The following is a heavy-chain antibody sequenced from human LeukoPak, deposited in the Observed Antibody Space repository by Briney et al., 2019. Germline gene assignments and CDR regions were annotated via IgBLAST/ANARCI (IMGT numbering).Heavy chain of an antibody. V-gene: IGHV3-23*01. CDR1: GFTFSTYA. CDR3: AKVPGGQQLALWYFDL. CDR2: ISGSGGTT. Sequence: PGGSLRLFCAASGFTFSTYAMNWVRQAPGKGLEWVSFISGSGGTTYYADSVKGRFTISRDNSKNTLYLQMSSLRVEDTAVYYCAKVPGGQQLALWYFDLWGRGTLVTVSS. D-gene: IGHD6-13*01. J-gene: IGHJ2*01.